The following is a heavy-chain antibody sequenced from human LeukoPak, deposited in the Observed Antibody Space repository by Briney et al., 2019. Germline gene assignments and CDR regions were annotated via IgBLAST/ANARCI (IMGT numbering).Heavy chain of an antibody. CDR3: ARGLLVVTSYYFDY. J-gene: IGHJ4*02. CDR2: INHSGST. Sequence: SETLSLTCAVYGGSFSGYYWSWIRRPPGKGLEWIGEINHSGSTNYNPSLKSRVTISVDTSKNQFSLKLSSVTAADTAVYYCARGLLVVTSYYFDYWGQGTLVTVSS. CDR1: GGSFSGYY. V-gene: IGHV4-34*01. D-gene: IGHD3-22*01.